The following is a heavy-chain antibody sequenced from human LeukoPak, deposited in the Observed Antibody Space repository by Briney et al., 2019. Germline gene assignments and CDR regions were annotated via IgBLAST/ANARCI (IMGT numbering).Heavy chain of an antibody. V-gene: IGHV3-49*04. J-gene: IGHJ6*02. Sequence: PGWSLRLSCTTSGFNFGDHAMTWVRQAPGKGLEWVGFIRSKAYRGTTEYAASVKGRFTISRDDSKSVVYLQMNSLKSEDTAVYYCSRGPIQLWVHNGVDVWGRGTTVTVSS. CDR1: GFNFGDHA. CDR2: IRSKAYRGTT. CDR3: SRGPIQLWVHNGVDV. D-gene: IGHD5-18*01.